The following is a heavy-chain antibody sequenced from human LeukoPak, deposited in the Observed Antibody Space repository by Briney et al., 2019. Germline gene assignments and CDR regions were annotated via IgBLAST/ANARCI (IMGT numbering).Heavy chain of an antibody. CDR1: GFTFSDAW. CDR2: IQSKTDGGTT. D-gene: IGHD6-6*01. Sequence: GGSLRLSCAASGFTFSDAWMTWVRQAPGKGPECAGFIQSKTDGGTTDSAAPVKGRFTVSRDDSKNTLYLQMNSLNSEDTAVYYCTTWSSQFDYWGQGTLVTVSS. V-gene: IGHV3-15*05. CDR3: TTWSSQFDY. J-gene: IGHJ4*02.